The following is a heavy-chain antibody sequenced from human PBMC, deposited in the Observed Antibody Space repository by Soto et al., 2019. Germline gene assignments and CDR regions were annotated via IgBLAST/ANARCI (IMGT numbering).Heavy chain of an antibody. CDR3: ASPLEIRDAFDI. D-gene: IGHD3-10*01. CDR2: ISSSGSYI. Sequence: EVQLVESGGGLVKPGGSLRLSCAASGFTFSSYSMNWVRQAPGKGLKWVSSISSSGSYIYYADSVKGRFTISRDNAKNSLYLQINSLRAEDTAVYYCASPLEIRDAFDIWGQGTVVTVSS. CDR1: GFTFSSYS. J-gene: IGHJ3*02. V-gene: IGHV3-21*01.